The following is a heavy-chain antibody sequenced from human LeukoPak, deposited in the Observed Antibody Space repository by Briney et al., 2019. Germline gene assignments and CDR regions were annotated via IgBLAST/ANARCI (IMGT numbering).Heavy chain of an antibody. CDR1: GFTFGDHA. CDR3: ARGPIYLWLYYGMDV. J-gene: IGHJ6*02. Sequence: PGRSLRLSCSGSGFTFGDHAMSWVRQAPGKGLEWVGFIRSKAYGGTTEYAASVRGRFSISRDDSKNIAYLQTSSLETEDTAVYFCARGPIYLWLYYGMDVWGQGTTVTVSS. V-gene: IGHV3-49*04. D-gene: IGHD5-18*01. CDR2: IRSKAYGGTT.